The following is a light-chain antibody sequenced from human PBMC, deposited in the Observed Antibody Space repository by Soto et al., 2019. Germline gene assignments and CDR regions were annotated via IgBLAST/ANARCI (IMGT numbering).Light chain of an antibody. Sequence: PGERATLSCRASRSVTNNYLAWHQQKPGQTPRLLIYGASSRATGIPDRFSGSGSGIDFTLTISRLEPEDFAVYYCQQHGSSPITFGQGTRLEI. V-gene: IGKV3-20*01. CDR1: RSVTNNY. J-gene: IGKJ5*01. CDR2: GAS. CDR3: QQHGSSPIT.